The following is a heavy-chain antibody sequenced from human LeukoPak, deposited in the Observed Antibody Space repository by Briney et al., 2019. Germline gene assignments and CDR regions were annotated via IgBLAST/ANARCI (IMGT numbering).Heavy chain of an antibody. Sequence: GSLRLSCAASGFTFTNAWMSWVRQAPGKGLEWVATIKDDGSGRYYVDSVRGRFTVSRDNAKNSLYLQMNSLRVEDTAVYYCVNLGYSDGGQGTLVTVSS. V-gene: IGHV3-7*01. D-gene: IGHD5-12*01. CDR1: GFTFTNAW. CDR2: IKDDGSGR. J-gene: IGHJ4*02. CDR3: VNLGYSD.